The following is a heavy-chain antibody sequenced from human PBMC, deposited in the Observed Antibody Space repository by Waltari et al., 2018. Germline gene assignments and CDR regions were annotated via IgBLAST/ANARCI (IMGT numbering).Heavy chain of an antibody. D-gene: IGHD6-13*01. V-gene: IGHV3-23*01. J-gene: IGHJ2*01. CDR2: ISGSCGST. CDR1: GFTFSSYA. Sequence: EVQLLESGGGLVQPGGSLRLSCAASGFTFSSYAMSWVRQAPGKGLEWVSAISGSCGSTYYADSVKGRFTISRDNSKNTLYLQMNSLRAEDTAVYYCAKGSDSSSWYRRTASYWYFDLWGRGTLVTVSS. CDR3: AKGSDSSSWYRRTASYWYFDL.